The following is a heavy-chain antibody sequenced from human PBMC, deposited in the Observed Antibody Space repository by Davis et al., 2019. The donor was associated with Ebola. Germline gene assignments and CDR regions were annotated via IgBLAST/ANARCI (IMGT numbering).Heavy chain of an antibody. D-gene: IGHD6-19*01. V-gene: IGHV1-3*01. J-gene: IGHJ4*02. Sequence: ASVKVSCKASGFILTNYAMHWVRQAPGQRLEWMGWINAGNGNTKYSQKFQGRVTITTDTSASTAYLDLSSLRSDDTAVFYCARATFGYNSGWYADYWGQGTLVTVSS. CDR1: GFILTNYA. CDR2: INAGNGNT. CDR3: ARATFGYNSGWYADY.